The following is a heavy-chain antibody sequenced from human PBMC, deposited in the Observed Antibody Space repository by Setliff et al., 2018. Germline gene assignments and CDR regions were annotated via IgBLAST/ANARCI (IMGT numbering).Heavy chain of an antibody. CDR1: GFTFSSSA. J-gene: IGHJ6*02. CDR3: AKHGAYNDFLTGYNFYCDMDV. D-gene: IGHD3-9*01. V-gene: IGHV3-23*01. Sequence: PGGSLRLSCATSGFTFSSSAMAWVRQAPGKGLELVSAISSTITSTYYADSVKGRFTISRDNSKNTLYLQMNSLRAEDTAVYYCAKHGAYNDFLTGYNFYCDMDVWGQGTTVTVSS. CDR2: ISSTITST.